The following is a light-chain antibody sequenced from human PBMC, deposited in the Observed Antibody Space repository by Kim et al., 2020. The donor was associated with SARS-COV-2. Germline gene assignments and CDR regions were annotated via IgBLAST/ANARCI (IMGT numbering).Light chain of an antibody. J-gene: IGLJ1*01. CDR1: SSTIGAGYD. Sequence: QRVTISGTGSSSTIGAGYDVHGYQQLPGTAPKLLIYGNSNRPSGVPDRFSGSKSGTSASLAITGLQAEDEADYYCQSYDSSLSGYVFGTGTKVTVL. CDR2: GNS. V-gene: IGLV1-40*01. CDR3: QSYDSSLSGYV.